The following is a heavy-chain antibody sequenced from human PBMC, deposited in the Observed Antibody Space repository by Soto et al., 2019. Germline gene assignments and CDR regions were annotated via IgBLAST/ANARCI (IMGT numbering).Heavy chain of an antibody. CDR1: GFNFSSYG. D-gene: IGHD2-2*01. J-gene: IGHJ2*01. V-gene: IGHV3-30*18. CDR3: AKPLCSSTSCRYWYFDL. Sequence: QVQLVESGGGVVQPGRSLRLSCAASGFNFSSYGMHWVRQAPGKGLEWVAVISYDGSNKYYADSVKGRFTIARDNSKNTLYLQMNSLRAEDSAVYYCAKPLCSSTSCRYWYFDLWGRGTLVTVSS. CDR2: ISYDGSNK.